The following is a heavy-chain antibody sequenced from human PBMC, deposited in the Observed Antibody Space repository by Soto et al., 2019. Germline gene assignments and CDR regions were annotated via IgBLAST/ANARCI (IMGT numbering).Heavy chain of an antibody. CDR3: ANPDPDRYCSGGSCYSDYYGMDV. V-gene: IGHV3-33*06. CDR1: GFTFSSYG. Sequence: QVQLVESGGGVVQPGRSLRLSCAASGFTFSSYGMHWVRQAPGKGLEWVAVIWYDGSNKYYADSVKGRFTISRDNSKNTLYLQMNSLRAEDTAVYYCANPDPDRYCSGGSCYSDYYGMDVWGQGTTVTVSS. J-gene: IGHJ6*02. CDR2: IWYDGSNK. D-gene: IGHD2-15*01.